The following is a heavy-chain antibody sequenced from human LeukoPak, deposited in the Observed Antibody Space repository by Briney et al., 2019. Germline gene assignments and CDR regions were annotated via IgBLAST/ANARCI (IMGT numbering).Heavy chain of an antibody. CDR2: INHSGST. J-gene: IGHJ4*02. CDR1: GGSFSGYY. V-gene: IGHV4-34*01. D-gene: IGHD6-13*01. CDR3: ARQLYSSSWYIDPLDY. Sequence: SETLSLTCAVYGGSFSGYYWSWIRQPPGKGLEWIGEINHSGSTNYNPSLKSRVTISVDTSKNQFSLKLSSVTAADTAVYYCARQLYSSSWYIDPLDYWGQGTLVTVSS.